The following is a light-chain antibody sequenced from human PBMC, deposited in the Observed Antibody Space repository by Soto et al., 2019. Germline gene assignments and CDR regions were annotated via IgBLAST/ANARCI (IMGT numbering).Light chain of an antibody. CDR1: SSDVGGYNY. CDR3: SSYTSSSTGV. J-gene: IGLJ1*01. Sequence: QSALPQPASVSGSPGQSITISCTGTSSDVGGYNYVSWYQQHPGKAPKHMIYDVSNRPSGVSNRFSGSKSGNTASLTISGLQAEDEADYYCSSYTSSSTGVFGTGTKLTVL. V-gene: IGLV2-14*01. CDR2: DVS.